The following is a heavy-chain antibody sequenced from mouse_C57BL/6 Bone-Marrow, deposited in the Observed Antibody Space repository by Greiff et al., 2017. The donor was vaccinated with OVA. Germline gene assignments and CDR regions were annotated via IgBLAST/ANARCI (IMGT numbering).Heavy chain of an antibody. J-gene: IGHJ1*03. D-gene: IGHD1-1*01. CDR2: ISGGGGNT. CDR3: ARQRYGSGLGGYFDV. Sequence: EVMLVESGGGLVKPGGSLKLSCAASGFTFSSYTMSWVRQTPEKRLEWVATISGGGGNTYYPDSVKGRFTISRDNAKNTLYLQMSSLRSEDTALYYCARQRYGSGLGGYFDVWGTGTTVTVSS. CDR1: GFTFSSYT. V-gene: IGHV5-9*01.